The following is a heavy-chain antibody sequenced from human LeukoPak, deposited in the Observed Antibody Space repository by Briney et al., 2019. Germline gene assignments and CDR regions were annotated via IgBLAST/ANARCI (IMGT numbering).Heavy chain of an antibody. CDR2: IIPIFGTA. CDR1: GGTFISYA. V-gene: IGHV1-69*13. CDR3: ARESSSSTLFDY. Sequence: SVKVSCKASGGTFISYAISWVRQAPGQGLEWMGGIIPIFGTANYAQKFQGRVTITADESTSTAYMELSSLRSEDTAVYYCARESSSSTLFDYWGQGTLVTVSS. J-gene: IGHJ4*02. D-gene: IGHD6-6*01.